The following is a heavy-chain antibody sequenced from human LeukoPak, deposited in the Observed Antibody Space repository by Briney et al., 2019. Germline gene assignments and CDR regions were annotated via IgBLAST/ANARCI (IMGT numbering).Heavy chain of an antibody. CDR1: GFTFSSYG. J-gene: IGHJ4*02. V-gene: IGHV3-33*01. CDR2: IWYDGSKK. D-gene: IGHD4-17*01. Sequence: PGGSLRLSCAASGFTFSSYGMHGVRQAPGKGLGGVAVIWYDGSKKYDADSVKRRFTISRENSKNTLYLQMNSLRAEDTAVYYCARDSDGDYYFDYWGQGTLVTVSS. CDR3: ARDSDGDYYFDY.